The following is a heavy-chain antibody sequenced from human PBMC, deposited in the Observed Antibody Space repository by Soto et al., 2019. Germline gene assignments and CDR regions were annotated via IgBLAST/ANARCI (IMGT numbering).Heavy chain of an antibody. CDR2: ISSVGGST. D-gene: IGHD1-1*01. CDR3: AKSLGDHWDEYYFHY. J-gene: IGHJ4*02. CDR1: GFIFSDYS. V-gene: IGHV3-23*01. Sequence: EVQLLESGGDLVQPGGSLRLSCAVTGFIFSDYSMSWVRQAPGKGLEWVSGISSVGGSTYYADSVKGRFTISRDNSKNTLYLQMNSLRAEDTALYYCAKSLGDHWDEYYFHYWGQGTLVTVSS.